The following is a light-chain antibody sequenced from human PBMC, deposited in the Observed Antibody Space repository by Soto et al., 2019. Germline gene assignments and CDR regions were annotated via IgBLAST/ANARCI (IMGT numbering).Light chain of an antibody. CDR3: QQTHTAPRT. J-gene: IGKJ1*01. Sequence: DVQMTQSPSSLSASIGDSVTITXRXSEYVGNXLNWYQQRPGRAPQVLVYGASSLESGVPSRFSGSGAGTDFNFTITSLQPEDFATYYCQQTHTAPRTFGRGTHVAV. CDR2: GAS. V-gene: IGKV1-39*01. CDR1: EYVGNX.